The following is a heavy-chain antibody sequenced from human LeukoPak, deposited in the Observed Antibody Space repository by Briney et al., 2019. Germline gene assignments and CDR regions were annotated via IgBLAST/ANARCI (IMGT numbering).Heavy chain of an antibody. CDR2: TNHSGST. CDR3: ARLRSDLRLVRGPLDFDY. J-gene: IGHJ4*02. V-gene: IGHV4-34*01. CDR1: GGSFSGYY. D-gene: IGHD3-10*01. Sequence: SETLSLTCAVYGGSFSGYYWSWIRQPPGKGLEWIGETNHSGSTNYNPSLKSRVTISVDTSKNQFSLKLSSVTAADTAVYYCARLRSDLRLVRGPLDFDYWAQGTLVTVSS.